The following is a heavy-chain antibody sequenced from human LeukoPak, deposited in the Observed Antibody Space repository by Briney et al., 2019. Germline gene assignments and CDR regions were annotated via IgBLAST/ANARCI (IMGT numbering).Heavy chain of an antibody. V-gene: IGHV4-4*07. Sequence: SETLSLTCTVSGGSISSYYWSWIRQPAGKGLEWIGRIYTSGSTNYNPSLKSRVTISVDTSKNQFSLKVSSVTAADTAIYYCARDLSFDWFPYYFDYWGQGILVTVSS. CDR3: ARDLSFDWFPYYFDY. D-gene: IGHD3-9*01. CDR2: IYTSGST. CDR1: GGSISSYY. J-gene: IGHJ4*02.